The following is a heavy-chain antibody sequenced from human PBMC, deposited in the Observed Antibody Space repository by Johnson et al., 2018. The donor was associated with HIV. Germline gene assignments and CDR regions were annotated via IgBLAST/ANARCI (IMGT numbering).Heavy chain of an antibody. CDR2: ISWNSGSI. CDR1: GFTFDDYA. D-gene: IGHD1-26*01. Sequence: QLVESGGGLVQPGRSLRLSCAASGFTFDDYAMHWVRQAPGKGLEWVSGISWNSGSIGYADSVKGRFTISRDNAKNSLYLQMNSLRAEDTALYYCAKERGYSGSSRDAFDIWGQGTMVTVSS. J-gene: IGHJ3*02. V-gene: IGHV3-9*01. CDR3: AKERGYSGSSRDAFDI.